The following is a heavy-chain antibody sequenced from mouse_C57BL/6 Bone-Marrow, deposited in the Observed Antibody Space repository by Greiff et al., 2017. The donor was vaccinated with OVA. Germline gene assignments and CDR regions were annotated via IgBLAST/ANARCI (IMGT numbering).Heavy chain of an antibody. V-gene: IGHV1-26*01. CDR1: GYTFTDYY. J-gene: IGHJ2*01. CDR2: INPNNGGT. D-gene: IGHD2-5*01. CDR3: ARSYYSTDY. Sequence: EVQLQQSGPELVKPGASVKISCKASGYTFTDYYMNWVKQSHGKSLEWIGDINPNNGGTSYNQKFKGKATLTVDKSSSTAYMELRSLTSEDSAVYYCARSYYSTDYWGQGTTLTVSS.